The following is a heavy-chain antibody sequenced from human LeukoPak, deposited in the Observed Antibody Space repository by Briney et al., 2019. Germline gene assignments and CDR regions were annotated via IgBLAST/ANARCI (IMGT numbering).Heavy chain of an antibody. D-gene: IGHD2-21*02. Sequence: GRSLRLSCAASGFTFSSYGMHWVRQAPGKGLEWVAVIWYDGSNKYYADSVKGRFTISRDNSKNTLYLRMNSLRADDTAVYYCARGRPAYCGGDCYNDYWGQGILVTVSS. CDR3: ARGRPAYCGGDCYNDY. CDR1: GFTFSSYG. J-gene: IGHJ4*02. CDR2: IWYDGSNK. V-gene: IGHV3-33*01.